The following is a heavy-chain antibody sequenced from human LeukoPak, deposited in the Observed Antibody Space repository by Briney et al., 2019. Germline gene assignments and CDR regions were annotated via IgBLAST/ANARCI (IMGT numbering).Heavy chain of an antibody. CDR1: GYTFTGYY. J-gene: IGHJ5*02. CDR2: INPNSGGT. CDR3: ATDPAGLIYCSGGSCYSA. Sequence: GASVKVSCKASGYTFTGYYMHWVRQAPGQGLEWMGWINPNSGGTNYAQKFQGRVTMTRDTSISTAYMELSSLRSEDTAVYYCATDPAGLIYCSGGSCYSAWGQGTLVTVSS. V-gene: IGHV1-2*02. D-gene: IGHD2-15*01.